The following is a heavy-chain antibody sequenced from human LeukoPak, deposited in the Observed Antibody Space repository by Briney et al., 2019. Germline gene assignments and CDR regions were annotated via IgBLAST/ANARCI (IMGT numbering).Heavy chain of an antibody. CDR2: MNPNSGNT. V-gene: IGHV1-8*01. CDR3: ARSGSYRAFGYYYGMDV. CDR1: GYTFTSYD. Sequence: GASVKLSCKASGYTFTSYDINWVRQATGPGLEWMGWMNPNSGNTGYAQKFQGRVTMTRNTSISTAYLELSSLRSEDTAGYYCARSGSYRAFGYYYGMDVWRQGTTVTVSS. J-gene: IGHJ6*02. D-gene: IGHD1-26*01.